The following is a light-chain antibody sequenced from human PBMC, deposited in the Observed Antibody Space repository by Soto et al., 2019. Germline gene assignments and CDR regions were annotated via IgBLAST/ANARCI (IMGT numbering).Light chain of an antibody. Sequence: QSVLTQPPSVSGAPGQKVTISCSGSSSNIGNNYVSWYQQLPGTAPKLLIYDNSKRPSGIPDRFSGSKSGTSATLGITGLQTGDEADYYCGTWDSSLSAVVFGGGTKLTVL. J-gene: IGLJ2*01. CDR3: GTWDSSLSAVV. CDR2: DNS. CDR1: SSNIGNNY. V-gene: IGLV1-51*01.